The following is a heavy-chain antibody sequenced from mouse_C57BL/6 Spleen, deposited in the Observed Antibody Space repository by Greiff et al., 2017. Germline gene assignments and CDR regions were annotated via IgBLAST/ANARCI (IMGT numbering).Heavy chain of an antibody. D-gene: IGHD1-1*01. Sequence: QVQLQQSGAELARPGASVKLSCKASGYTFTSYGISWVKQSNGQGLEWLGEIYPRSGNTYYNEKFKGKATLTADNSSSTAYMELRILTSEDSAVYCGARGDYGSSYAMDCWGQGTSVTVSS. CDR2: IYPRSGNT. CDR3: ARGDYGSSYAMDC. J-gene: IGHJ4*01. CDR1: GYTFTSYG. V-gene: IGHV1-81*01.